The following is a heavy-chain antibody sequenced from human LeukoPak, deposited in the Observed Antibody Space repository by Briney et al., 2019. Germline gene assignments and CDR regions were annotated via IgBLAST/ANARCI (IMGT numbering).Heavy chain of an antibody. V-gene: IGHV6-1*01. CDR3: ARFLDGATTAFDF. CDR1: GDSAFSGSAA. CDR2: TYYRSKWIN. D-gene: IGHD1-26*01. Sequence: SQTLSLTCAISGDSAFSGSAAWNWIRQSPSRGLEWLGRTYYRSKWINDYALSMKSRITINPDTSKNQFSLQLNSVTPEDTAVYYCARFLDGATTAFDFWGQGTLVTVSS. J-gene: IGHJ4*02.